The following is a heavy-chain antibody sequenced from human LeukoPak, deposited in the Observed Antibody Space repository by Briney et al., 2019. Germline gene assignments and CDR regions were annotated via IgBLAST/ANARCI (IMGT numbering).Heavy chain of an antibody. Sequence: SETLSLTCTVCGGSISSYYWSWIRQPAGKGLEWIGRIYTSGSTNYNPSLKSRVTMSVDTSKNQFSLKLSSVTAADTAVYYCAREQWEMYYYGMDVWGQGTTVTVSS. CDR2: IYTSGST. V-gene: IGHV4-4*07. CDR1: GGSISSYY. CDR3: AREQWEMYYYGMDV. J-gene: IGHJ6*02. D-gene: IGHD1-26*01.